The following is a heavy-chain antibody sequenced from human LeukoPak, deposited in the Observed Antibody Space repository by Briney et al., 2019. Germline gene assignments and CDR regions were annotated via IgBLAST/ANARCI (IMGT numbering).Heavy chain of an antibody. CDR1: GGSISSSNW. CDR3: ARVKRFGGETTVTTGFDY. J-gene: IGHJ4*02. CDR2: IYHSGST. Sequence: SETLSLTCAVSGGSISSSNWWSWVRQPPGKGLEWIGEIYHSGSTNYNPSFKSRVTISVDKSKNQFSLKLSSVTAADTAVYYCARVKRFGGETTVTTGFDYWGQGTLVTVSS. V-gene: IGHV4-4*02. D-gene: IGHD4-17*01.